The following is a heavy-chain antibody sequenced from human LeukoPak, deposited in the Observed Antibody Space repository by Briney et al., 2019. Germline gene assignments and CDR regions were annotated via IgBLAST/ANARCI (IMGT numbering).Heavy chain of an antibody. D-gene: IGHD3-22*01. CDR3: ARKGLGDC. V-gene: IGHV3-33*01. J-gene: IGHJ4*02. CDR2: VWYDGSNA. CDR1: EFTFSSYA. Sequence: GRSLRLSCAAAEFTFSSYAMHWVRQAPGKGLEWVASVWYDGSNADYGDSVKGRFTISRDNSKNTLYLQMSRLRAEDTAVYYCARKGLGDCWGQGTLVTVSS.